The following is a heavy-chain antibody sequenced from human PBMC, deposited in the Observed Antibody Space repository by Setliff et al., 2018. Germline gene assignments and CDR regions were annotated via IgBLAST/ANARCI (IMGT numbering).Heavy chain of an antibody. CDR1: GGSFSGYY. J-gene: IGHJ4*02. CDR2: IYSSGST. Sequence: SETLSLTCAVYGGSFSGYYWSWIRQPPGKGLEWIGYIYSSGSTYYNPSLKSRVSISVDTSKNQFSLKVSSVTAADTAVYYCARSFSRREKFLLDYWGQGALVTVSS. CDR3: ARSFSRREKFLLDY. V-gene: IGHV4-34*01.